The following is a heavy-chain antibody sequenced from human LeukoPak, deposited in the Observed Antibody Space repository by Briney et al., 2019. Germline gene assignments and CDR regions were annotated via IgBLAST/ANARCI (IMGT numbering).Heavy chain of an antibody. D-gene: IGHD6-19*01. Sequence: GGSLRLSCAASGFTFSNAWMSWVRQAPGKGLEWVGRIKSKTEGGTTDYAAPVKGRFTISRDDSKNTLYLQMNSLKTEDTAVYYCTTGWSSGWTGGFDYWGQGTLVTVSS. CDR2: IKSKTEGGTT. CDR3: TTGWSSGWTGGFDY. J-gene: IGHJ4*02. CDR1: GFTFSNAW. V-gene: IGHV3-15*01.